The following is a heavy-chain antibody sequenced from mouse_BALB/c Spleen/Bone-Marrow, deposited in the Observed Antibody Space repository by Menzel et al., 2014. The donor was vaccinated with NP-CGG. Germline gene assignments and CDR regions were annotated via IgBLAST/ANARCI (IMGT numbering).Heavy chain of an antibody. CDR3: TRIFDY. V-gene: IGHV1S22*01. Sequence: LQQSGSELVRPGASVKLSCKASGYIFANYWMHWVKRRRGQGLEWIGNISPRSGSTNYDEKFKSKATLTVDTSSATAYMYLNSLTSEDSAVYYCTRIFDYWGQGTILTVSS. CDR1: GYIFANYW. CDR2: ISPRSGST. J-gene: IGHJ2*01.